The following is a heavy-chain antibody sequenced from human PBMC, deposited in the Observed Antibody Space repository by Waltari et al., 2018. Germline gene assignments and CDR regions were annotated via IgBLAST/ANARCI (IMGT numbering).Heavy chain of an antibody. J-gene: IGHJ6*02. D-gene: IGHD3-10*01. CDR1: GGTFSSYG. Sequence: QVQLVQSGAEVKKPGSSVKVFCKATGGTFSSYGISWFRPAPGHGLEWMGRILPIVGIANYVQNFQGRVTITADESTSTAYMELSSLRSEDTAVYYCAHGGKGDYGYYDYGMDVWGHGTTVSVSS. CDR3: AHGGKGDYGYYDYGMDV. V-gene: IGHV1-69*04. CDR2: ILPIVGIA.